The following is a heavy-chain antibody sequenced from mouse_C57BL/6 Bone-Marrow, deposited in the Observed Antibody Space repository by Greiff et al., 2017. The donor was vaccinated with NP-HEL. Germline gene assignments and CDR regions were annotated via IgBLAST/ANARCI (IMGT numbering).Heavy chain of an antibody. CDR3: ARLYDGYYGFAY. V-gene: IGHV5-9*01. J-gene: IGHJ3*01. Sequence: DVKLVESGGGLVKPGGSLKLSCAASGFTFSSYTMSWVRQTPEKRLEWVATISGGGGNTYYPDSVKGRFTISRDNAKNTLYLQMSSLRSEDTALYYCARLYDGYYGFAYWGQGTLVTVSA. CDR2: ISGGGGNT. D-gene: IGHD2-3*01. CDR1: GFTFSSYT.